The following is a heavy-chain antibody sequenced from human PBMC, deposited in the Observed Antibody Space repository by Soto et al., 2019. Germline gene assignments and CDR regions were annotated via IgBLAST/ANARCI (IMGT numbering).Heavy chain of an antibody. CDR2: IIPIFGTA. CDR1: GGTFSSYA. Sequence: ASVKVSCKASGGTFSSYAISWVRQAPGQGLEWMGGIIPIFGTANYAQKFQGRVTITADESTSTAYMELSSLRSEDTAVYYCARGYYYDSSGYYYEYYFDYWGQGTLVTVSS. D-gene: IGHD3-22*01. CDR3: ARGYYYDSSGYYYEYYFDY. J-gene: IGHJ4*02. V-gene: IGHV1-69*13.